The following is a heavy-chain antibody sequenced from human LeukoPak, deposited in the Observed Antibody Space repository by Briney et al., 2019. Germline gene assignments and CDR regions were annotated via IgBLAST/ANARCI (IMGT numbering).Heavy chain of an antibody. CDR1: GGPFSGYY. CDR3: ARGRIDRWYYYDSSGYYYRGSWFDP. Sequence: SETLSLTCAVYGGPFSGYYWSWIRQPPGKGLEWIGEINHRGSTNYNPSLKSRVTISVDTSKNQFSLKLSSVTAADTAVYYCARGRIDRWYYYDSSGYYYRGSWFDPWGQGTLVTVSS. D-gene: IGHD3-22*01. V-gene: IGHV4-34*01. CDR2: INHRGST. J-gene: IGHJ5*02.